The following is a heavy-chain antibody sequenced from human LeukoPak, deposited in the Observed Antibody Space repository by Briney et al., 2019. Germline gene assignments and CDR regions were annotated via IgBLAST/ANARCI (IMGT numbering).Heavy chain of an antibody. D-gene: IGHD3-16*02. CDR3: ARVGYHESVYGMDV. CDR1: GGSISRGSYY. CDR2: IYNSGST. Sequence: SETLSLTCIVSGGSISRGSYYWNWIRQPAGKGLEWMGRIYNSGSTNYNPSLKSRVTISVDTSKNQFSLKLSSVTAADTAVYYCARVGYHESVYGMDVWGQGTTVTVSS. J-gene: IGHJ6*02. V-gene: IGHV4-61*10.